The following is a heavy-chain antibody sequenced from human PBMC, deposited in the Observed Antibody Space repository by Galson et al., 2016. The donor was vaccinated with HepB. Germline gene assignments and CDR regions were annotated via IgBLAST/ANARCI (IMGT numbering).Heavy chain of an antibody. V-gene: IGHV1-46*03. CDR3: ARVKWLRSPFDM. Sequence: SVKVSCKASGYSFTGYYMHWVRQAPGQGLEWMGMINPSGGSTTYTQKFLGRVTMTRDMSTSTVYMELRSLRSEDTAVYYCARVKWLRSPFDMGAKGQWSPSLQ. CDR2: INPSGGST. CDR1: GYSFTGYY. J-gene: IGHJ3*02. D-gene: IGHD5-12*01.